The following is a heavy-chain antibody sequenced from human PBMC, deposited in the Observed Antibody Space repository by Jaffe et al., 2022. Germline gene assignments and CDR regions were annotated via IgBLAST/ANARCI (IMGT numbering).Heavy chain of an antibody. CDR1: GFIFSSYE. V-gene: IGHV3-48*03. J-gene: IGHJ3*02. CDR2: ISSSGSKI. D-gene: IGHD5-18*01. CDR3: ARSNGYSYGPHVFDI. Sequence: EVQVVESGGGLVQPGGSLRLSCAASGFIFSSYEMNWVRQAPGKGLEWVSYISSSGSKIYYEDSVRGRFTISRDNAKNSLELQMNSLGVEDTAVYYCARSNGYSYGPHVFDIWGQGTMVTVSS.